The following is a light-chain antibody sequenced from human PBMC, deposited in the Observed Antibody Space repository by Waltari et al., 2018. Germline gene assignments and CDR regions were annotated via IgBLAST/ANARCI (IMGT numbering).Light chain of an antibody. CDR3: AAWDDSLSGVV. V-gene: IGLV1-47*01. Sequence: QSVLTRPPSASGTPGQRVTISCSGSSSNIGSNYVYWYQQLPGTAPKLLIYRNYQRPSGVPDRFSGSKSGTSASLAISGLRSEDEADYYCAAWDDSLSGVVFGGGTKLTVL. CDR1: SSNIGSNY. CDR2: RNY. J-gene: IGLJ2*01.